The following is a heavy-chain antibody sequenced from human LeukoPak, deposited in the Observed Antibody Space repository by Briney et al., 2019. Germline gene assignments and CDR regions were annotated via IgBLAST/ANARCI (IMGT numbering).Heavy chain of an antibody. V-gene: IGHV3-23*01. CDR3: AKDRGDSGGSYYLVFDY. D-gene: IGHD3-22*01. CDR1: GFTFSSYA. CDR2: ISGSGGST. Sequence: PGGSLRLSCAASGFTFSSYAMSWVRQAPGKGLEWVSAISGSGGSTYYADSVKGRFTISRDNSKNTLYLQMNSLRAEDTAVYYCAKDRGDSGGSYYLVFDYWGQGTLVIASS. J-gene: IGHJ4*02.